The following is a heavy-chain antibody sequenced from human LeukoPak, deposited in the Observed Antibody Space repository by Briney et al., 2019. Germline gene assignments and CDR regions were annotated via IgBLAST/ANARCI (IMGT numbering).Heavy chain of an antibody. CDR1: VYTFTGYY. V-gene: IGHV1-2*02. J-gene: IGHJ4*02. D-gene: IGHD3-16*01. CDR3: ASWADRNAVVALFDY. CDR2: INLSSGGT. Sequence: GASVKVSCKASVYTFTGYYMHWVRQAPGQGLEWMGWINLSSGGTNYAQKFQGRVTLTRDTSISTAYMQLSRLRSDDTAVYYCASWADRNAVVALFDYWGQGTLVAVSS.